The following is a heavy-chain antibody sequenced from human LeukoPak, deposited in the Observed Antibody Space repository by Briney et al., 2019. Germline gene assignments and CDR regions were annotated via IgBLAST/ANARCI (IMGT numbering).Heavy chain of an antibody. J-gene: IGHJ4*02. CDR1: GGTFSSYA. CDR3: ARAQYSSSGGGPEYFDY. D-gene: IGHD6-6*01. V-gene: IGHV1-69*05. Sequence: ASVKVSCKASGGTFSSYAISWVRQAPGQGLEWMGGIIPIFGTANYAQKFQGRVTITTDESTSTAYMELSSLRSEDTAVYYCARAQYSSSGGGPEYFDYWGQGTLVTVSS. CDR2: IIPIFGTA.